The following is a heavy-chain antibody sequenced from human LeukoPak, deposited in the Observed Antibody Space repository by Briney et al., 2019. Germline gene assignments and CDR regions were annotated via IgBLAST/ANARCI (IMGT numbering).Heavy chain of an antibody. CDR2: TSSSDAGT. CDR1: GFTLSTYA. D-gene: IGHD2-15*01. J-gene: IGHJ6*03. CDR3: AKNGDRGAYCSGGSCYPYYYYYIDV. Sequence: GGSLRLSCAASGFTLSTYAMSWVRQTPGKGLEWVAATSSSDAGTYHADSVRGRFTISRDNSKNTLYLQMNSLRAEDAAVYYCAKNGDRGAYCSGGSCYPYYYYYIDVWGKGTTVTISS. V-gene: IGHV3-23*01.